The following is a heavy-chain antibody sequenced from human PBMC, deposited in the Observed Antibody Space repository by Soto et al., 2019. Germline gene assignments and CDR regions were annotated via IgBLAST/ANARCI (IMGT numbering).Heavy chain of an antibody. CDR3: SRGTYFPQSTGLHADY. CDR2: ISGSGGWT. CDR1: GFTFSNYA. V-gene: IGHV3-23*01. D-gene: IGHD2-8*02. J-gene: IGHJ4*02. Sequence: PGGSLRLSCAASGFTFSNYAMSWVRQAPGKGLEWVSAISGSGGWTYYADSVKGRFTIPRDNSKNTLYLQMNRLRPEDTGVYFCSRGTYFPQSTGLHADYWGPGTVVTVSS.